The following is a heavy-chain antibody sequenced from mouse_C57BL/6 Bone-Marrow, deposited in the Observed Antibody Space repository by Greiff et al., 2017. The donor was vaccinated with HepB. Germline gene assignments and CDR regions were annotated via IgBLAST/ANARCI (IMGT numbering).Heavy chain of an antibody. Sequence: EVHLVESGEGLVKPGGSLKLSCAASGFTFSSYAMSWVRQTPEKRLEWVAYISSGGDYIYYADTVKGRFTISRDNARNTLYLQMSSLKSEDTAMYYCTRFPSHYYGSSFDYWGQGTTLTVSS. J-gene: IGHJ2*01. V-gene: IGHV5-9-1*02. CDR3: TRFPSHYYGSSFDY. CDR2: ISSGGDYI. D-gene: IGHD1-1*01. CDR1: GFTFSSYA.